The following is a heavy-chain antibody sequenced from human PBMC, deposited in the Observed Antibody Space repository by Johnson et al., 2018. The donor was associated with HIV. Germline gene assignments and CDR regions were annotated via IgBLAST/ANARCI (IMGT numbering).Heavy chain of an antibody. V-gene: IGHV3-7*01. D-gene: IGHD6-13*01. Sequence: VQLVESGGGLVQPGGSLRLSCAASGFTFSSYWMSWVRQAPGKGLEWVANIKQDGSEKYYVDSVKGRFTISRDNAKNSLYLQMNSLRAEDTAVYYCAKDQCSSCWTIDAFDIWGQGTMVTVSS. CDR1: GFTFSSYW. J-gene: IGHJ3*02. CDR3: AKDQCSSCWTIDAFDI. CDR2: IKQDGSEK.